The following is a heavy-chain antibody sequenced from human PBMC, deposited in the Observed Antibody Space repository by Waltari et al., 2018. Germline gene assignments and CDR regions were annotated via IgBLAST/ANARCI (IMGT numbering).Heavy chain of an antibody. CDR3: ARSNNFAFDY. Sequence: EVQLVESGGYLVQPGGSLRLSCAASGFTFSKYWIHWVRQTPGKGLEWVSNIKGDGSNIKYADSWKGRFTVASDNAKNTVYLQISSLRAEDTAVYYCARSNNFAFDYWGQGTLVTVSS. D-gene: IGHD1-20*01. CDR2: IKGDGSNI. CDR1: GFTFSKYW. J-gene: IGHJ4*02. V-gene: IGHV3-74*01.